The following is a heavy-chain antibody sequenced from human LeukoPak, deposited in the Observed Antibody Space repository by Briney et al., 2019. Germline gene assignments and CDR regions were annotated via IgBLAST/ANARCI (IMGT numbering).Heavy chain of an antibody. V-gene: IGHV3-48*04. CDR3: ARGDPGSTWSCFDN. J-gene: IGHJ4*02. D-gene: IGHD6-13*01. Sequence: QTSETLSLTCAVYGGSFSGYYWSWVRQAPGKGLEWLSYISSSSSTIYYADSVRGRFTISRDNAKNSLYLQINSLRAEDTGVYYCARGDPGSTWSCFDNWGLGTLVTVSP. CDR1: GGSFSGYY. CDR2: ISSSSSTI.